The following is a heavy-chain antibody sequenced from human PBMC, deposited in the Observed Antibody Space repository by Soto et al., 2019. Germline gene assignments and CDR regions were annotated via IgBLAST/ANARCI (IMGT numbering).Heavy chain of an antibody. V-gene: IGHV1-2*04. J-gene: IGHJ6*03. D-gene: IGHD2-15*01. CDR2: INPNSGGT. Sequence: ASVKVSCKASGYTFTGYYMHWVRQAPGQGLEWMGWINPNSGGTNYAQKFQGWVTMTRDTSISTAYMELSRLRSDDTAVYYCARSSTQYCSGGSCYEYYYYYMDVWGKGTTVTVSS. CDR3: ARSSTQYCSGGSCYEYYYYYMDV. CDR1: GYTFTGYY.